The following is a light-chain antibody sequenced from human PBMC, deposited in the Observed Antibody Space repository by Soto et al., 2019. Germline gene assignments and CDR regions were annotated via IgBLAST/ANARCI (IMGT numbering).Light chain of an antibody. V-gene: IGKV3D-20*01. J-gene: IGKJ2*01. CDR3: LQYGTSPWT. CDR2: DAS. Sequence: PGERATLSCGASQRVSNSYLAWYQQKPGLAPRLLIQDASSAATGIPERFSGSGSGTDFTLTISRVEPEDFAVYYCLQYGTSPWTVGQGTKLEMK. CDR1: QRVSNSY.